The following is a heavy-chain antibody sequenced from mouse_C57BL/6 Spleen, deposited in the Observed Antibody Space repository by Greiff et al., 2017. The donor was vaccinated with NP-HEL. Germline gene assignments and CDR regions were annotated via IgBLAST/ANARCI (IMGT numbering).Heavy chain of an antibody. CDR3: TTGRDYYFDY. CDR2: IDPENGDT. V-gene: IGHV14-4*01. J-gene: IGHJ2*01. CDR1: GFNIKDDY. Sequence: EVQLQQSGAELVRPGASVKLSCTASGFNIKDDYMHWVKQRPEQGLEWIGWIDPENGDTEYASKFQGKATITADTSSNTAYLQLSSLTSEDTAVYYCTTGRDYYFDYWGQGTTLTVSS.